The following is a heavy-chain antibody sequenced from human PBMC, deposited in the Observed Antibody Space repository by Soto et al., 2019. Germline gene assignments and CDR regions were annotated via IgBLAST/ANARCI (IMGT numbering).Heavy chain of an antibody. CDR2: ISSSSSTI. V-gene: IGHV3-48*01. D-gene: IGHD6-6*01. CDR3: AGAGIAARRFFDY. Sequence: GGSLRLSCAASGFTFSSYSMNWVRQAPGEGLEWVSYISSSSSTIYYADSVKGRFTISRDNAKNSLYLQMNSLRAEDTAVYYCAGAGIAARRFFDYWGQGTLVTVSS. CDR1: GFTFSSYS. J-gene: IGHJ4*02.